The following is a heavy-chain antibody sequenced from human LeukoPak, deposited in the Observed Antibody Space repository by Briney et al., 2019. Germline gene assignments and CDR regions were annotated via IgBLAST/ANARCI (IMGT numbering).Heavy chain of an antibody. CDR2: ISYDGSNK. D-gene: IGHD3-10*01. V-gene: IGHV3-30-3*01. J-gene: IGHJ4*02. Sequence: GGSLRLSCAASGFTFSSYAMHWVRQAPGKGLEWVAVISYDGSNKYYADSVKGRFTISRDNSKNTLYLQMNSLRAEDTAVYYCARAVNEAVRRALDYWGQGTLVAVSS. CDR3: ARAVNEAVRRALDY. CDR1: GFTFSSYA.